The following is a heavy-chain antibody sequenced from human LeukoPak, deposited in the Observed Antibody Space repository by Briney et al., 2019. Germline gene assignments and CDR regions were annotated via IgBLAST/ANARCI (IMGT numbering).Heavy chain of an antibody. V-gene: IGHV3-48*01. J-gene: IGHJ3*02. D-gene: IGHD3-10*01. CDR3: ARGQNYYGSGSQTFDI. CDR2: ITADSGTT. Sequence: GGSLRLSCAVSGFTFGTKSMNWVRQAPGKGLEWVSYITADSGTTYYADSVKGRFTISRDNAKNSLYLQVSSLRAEDTAWYYCARGQNYYGSGSQTFDIWGQGTMVTVSS. CDR1: GFTFGTKS.